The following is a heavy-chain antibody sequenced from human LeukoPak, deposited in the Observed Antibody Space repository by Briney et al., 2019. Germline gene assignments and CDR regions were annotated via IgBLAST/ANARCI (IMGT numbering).Heavy chain of an antibody. CDR2: IIPIFGST. CDR3: ARRWPHSSGYYLFDY. CDR1: GGTLSSHG. D-gene: IGHD3-22*01. V-gene: IGHV1-69*05. J-gene: IGHJ4*02. Sequence: ASVKVSCKASGGTLSSHGFSWVRQAPGQGLEWMGGIIPIFGSTNYAQKFQGRVTITTDESTSTGYMELSSLRSEDTAVYYCARRWPHSSGYYLFDYWAREPWSPSPQ.